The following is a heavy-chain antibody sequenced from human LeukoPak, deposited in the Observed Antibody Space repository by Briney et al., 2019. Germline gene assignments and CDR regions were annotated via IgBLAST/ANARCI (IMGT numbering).Heavy chain of an antibody. J-gene: IGHJ4*02. CDR3: ARDSGYYDSSGYPSHHFDY. CDR2: ISSRSSYI. CDR1: GFTFSSYS. Sequence: GGSLRLSCAASGFTFSSYSMNWVRQAPGKGLEWVSSISSRSSYIYYADSVKGRFTISRDNAKNSLYLQMNSLRAEDTAVYYCARDSGYYDSSGYPSHHFDYWGQGTLVTVSS. V-gene: IGHV3-21*01. D-gene: IGHD3-22*01.